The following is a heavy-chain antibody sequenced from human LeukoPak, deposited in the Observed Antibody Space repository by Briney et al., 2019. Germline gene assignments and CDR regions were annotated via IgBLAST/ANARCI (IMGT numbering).Heavy chain of an antibody. J-gene: IGHJ6*03. Sequence: SETLSLTCVVYGGSFSGYYWSWIRQPPGKGLEWIGEINHSGSTNYNPSLKSRVTISVDTSKNQFSLKLSSVTAADTAVYYCARGDYGDYGPYFYYYMDVWGIGTTVTISS. D-gene: IGHD4-17*01. CDR1: GGSFSGYY. V-gene: IGHV4-34*01. CDR3: ARGDYGDYGPYFYYYMDV. CDR2: INHSGST.